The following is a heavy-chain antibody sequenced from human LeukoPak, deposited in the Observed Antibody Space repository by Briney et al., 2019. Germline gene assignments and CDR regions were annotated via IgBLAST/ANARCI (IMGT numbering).Heavy chain of an antibody. J-gene: IGHJ4*02. D-gene: IGHD3-10*01. Sequence: PGGSLRLSCAASGFTFSRYSTNWVRQAPGKGLEWVSYISSSSSTIYYADSVKGRFTISRDNAKNSLYLQMNSLRAEDTAVHYCAREGSGSGVDYWGQGTLVTVSS. V-gene: IGHV3-48*01. CDR2: ISSSSSTI. CDR1: GFTFSRYS. CDR3: AREGSGSGVDY.